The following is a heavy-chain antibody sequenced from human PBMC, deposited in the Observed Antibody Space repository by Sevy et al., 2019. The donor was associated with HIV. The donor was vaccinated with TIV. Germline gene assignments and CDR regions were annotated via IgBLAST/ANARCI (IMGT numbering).Heavy chain of an antibody. J-gene: IGHJ4*02. CDR2: IWYDGSNK. CDR1: GFTFSSYG. Sequence: GGSLSLSCAASGFTFSSYGMHWVRQAPGKGLEWVEVIWYDGSNKYYADSVKGRFTISRDNSKNTLYLQMNSLRAEDTAVYYCASGSWDSSGYSDYWGQGTLVTVSS. CDR3: ASGSWDSSGYSDY. V-gene: IGHV3-33*01. D-gene: IGHD3-22*01.